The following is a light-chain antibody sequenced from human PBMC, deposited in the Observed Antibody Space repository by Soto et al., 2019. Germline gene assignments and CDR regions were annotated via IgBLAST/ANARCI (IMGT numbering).Light chain of an antibody. CDR2: AAS. J-gene: IGKJ1*01. CDR3: LLDFGYFWA. V-gene: IGKV1-6*01. CDR1: QAIRSA. Sequence: AIQLTQSPSSLSASVGDRVTITRRASQAIRSALGWYQQKPGKVPKLLIYAASTLQSGVPSRFSGSGFGTDFTLTISRLQPEDFATYYCLLDFGYFWAFGQGTKVEIK.